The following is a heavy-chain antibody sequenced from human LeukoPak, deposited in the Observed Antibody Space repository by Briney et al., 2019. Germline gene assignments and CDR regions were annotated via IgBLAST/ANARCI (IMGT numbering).Heavy chain of an antibody. J-gene: IGHJ4*02. CDR3: ARVANDYSNYYFDY. D-gene: IGHD4-11*01. Sequence: GGSLRLSCAASGFTFSSYGMHWVRQAPGKGLEWVAFIRYDGSNKYYADSVKGRFTISRDNSKNTLYLQMNSLRAEDTAVYYCARVANDYSNYYFDYWGQGSLVTVSS. V-gene: IGHV3-30*02. CDR2: IRYDGSNK. CDR1: GFTFSSYG.